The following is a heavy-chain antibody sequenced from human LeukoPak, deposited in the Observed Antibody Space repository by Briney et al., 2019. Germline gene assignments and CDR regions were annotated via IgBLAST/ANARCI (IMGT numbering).Heavy chain of an antibody. V-gene: IGHV3-21*01. Sequence: GGSLRLSCAASGFTFSSYSMNWVRQAPGKGLEWVSSISSSSSYIYYADSVKGRFTISRDNAKNSLYLQMNSLRAEDTAVYYCARDTQIQLWLSWFDPWSQGTLVTVSS. J-gene: IGHJ5*02. D-gene: IGHD5-18*01. CDR1: GFTFSSYS. CDR2: ISSSSSYI. CDR3: ARDTQIQLWLSWFDP.